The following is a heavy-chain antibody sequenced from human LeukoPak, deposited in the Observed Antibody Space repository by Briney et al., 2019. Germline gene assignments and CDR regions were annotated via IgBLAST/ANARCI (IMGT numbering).Heavy chain of an antibody. J-gene: IGHJ4*02. CDR3: AKTQYSSGWYPTSGPDY. V-gene: IGHV3-30*18. CDR1: GFTFSSYG. D-gene: IGHD6-19*01. CDR2: ISYDGSNK. Sequence: GRSLRLSCAASGFTFSSYGMHWVRQAPGKGLEWVAVISYDGSNKYYADSVKGRFTISRDNSKNTLYLQMNSLRAEDTAVYYCAKTQYSSGWYPTSGPDYWGQGTLVTVSS.